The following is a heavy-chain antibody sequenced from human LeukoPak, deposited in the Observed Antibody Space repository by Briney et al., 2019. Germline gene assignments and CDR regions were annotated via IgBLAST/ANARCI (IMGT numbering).Heavy chain of an antibody. D-gene: IGHD3-22*01. J-gene: IGHJ4*02. CDR1: GESFSGYY. CDR2: INHSGNT. V-gene: IGHV4-34*01. Sequence: SEALSLTCAVYGESFSGYYWSWIRQPPGKGLEWIGEINHSGNTNYNPSLKNRVTISVDTSKNQFSLKLSSVTAADTAVYYCARGPQYYYDSSGYHGFDYWGQGTLVTVSS. CDR3: ARGPQYYYDSSGYHGFDY.